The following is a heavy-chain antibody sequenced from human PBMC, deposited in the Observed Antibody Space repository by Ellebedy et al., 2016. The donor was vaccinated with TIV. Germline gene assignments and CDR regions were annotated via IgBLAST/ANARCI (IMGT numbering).Heavy chain of an antibody. Sequence: SGPTLVKPTQTLTLTCSFSGFSLTTTGVGVGWFRQPPGKALEWLALIYWDDDKRYSPSLKSRLTITMDTSKNQVVLTMTNMDPVDTATYYCAHRPVLRGFDPWGQGTLVTVSS. V-gene: IGHV2-5*02. D-gene: IGHD2/OR15-2a*01. CDR2: IYWDDDK. J-gene: IGHJ5*02. CDR3: AHRPVLRGFDP. CDR1: GFSLTTTGVG.